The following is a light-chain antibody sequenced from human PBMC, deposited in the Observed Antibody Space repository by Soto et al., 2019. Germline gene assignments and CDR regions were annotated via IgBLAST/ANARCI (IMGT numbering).Light chain of an antibody. Sequence: QSVLTQPPSASGTPGQRVTISCSGSSSNIGSNTVNWYQQLPGTAPKLLIYSNNQRPSGVPDRFSGSKSGTSASLAISGLQSEDEADYYCAVWDDSLNALFGGGTQLTVL. V-gene: IGLV1-44*01. J-gene: IGLJ2*01. CDR1: SSNIGSNT. CDR2: SNN. CDR3: AVWDDSLNAL.